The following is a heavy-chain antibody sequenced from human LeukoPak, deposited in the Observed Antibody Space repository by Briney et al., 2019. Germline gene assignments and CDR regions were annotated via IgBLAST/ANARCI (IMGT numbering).Heavy chain of an antibody. V-gene: IGHV1-8*01. Sequence: ASVTVSCKASGYTFTSYDINWVRQATGQGLELMGCMNPNSGNTGYAQKFQGRVTMTRNTSISTAYMELSSLRSEDTAVYYCARFYYDSTPSAFDIWGQGTMVTVSS. J-gene: IGHJ3*02. CDR1: GYTFTSYD. D-gene: IGHD3-22*01. CDR3: ARFYYDSTPSAFDI. CDR2: MNPNSGNT.